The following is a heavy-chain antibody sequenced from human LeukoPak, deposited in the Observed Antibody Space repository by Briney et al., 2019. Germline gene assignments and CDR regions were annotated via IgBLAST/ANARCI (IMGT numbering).Heavy chain of an antibody. J-gene: IGHJ4*02. Sequence: PGGSLRLSCAASGYTFSSYSMNLVRQAPGKGLEWVSFISSGSSYIYYGDSVKGRFTISRDNAKKSLYLQMNSLRAEDTAVYFCARSFYDSSGYPNFDYWGQGTLVTVSS. D-gene: IGHD3-22*01. CDR3: ARSFYDSSGYPNFDY. V-gene: IGHV3-21*01. CDR2: ISSGSSYI. CDR1: GYTFSSYS.